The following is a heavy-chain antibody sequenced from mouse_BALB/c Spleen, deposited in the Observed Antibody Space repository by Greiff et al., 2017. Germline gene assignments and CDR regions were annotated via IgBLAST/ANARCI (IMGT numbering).Heavy chain of an antibody. CDR1: GYTFTSYT. J-gene: IGHJ2*01. V-gene: IGHV1-4*02. Sequence: QVQLKESAAELARPGASVKMSCKASGYTFTSYTMHWVKQRPGQGLEWIGYINPSSGYTEYNQKFKDKTTLTADKSSSTAYMQLSSLTSEDSAVYYCEVGYDEGDYFDYWGQGTTLTVSS. D-gene: IGHD2-2*01. CDR3: EVGYDEGDYFDY. CDR2: INPSSGYT.